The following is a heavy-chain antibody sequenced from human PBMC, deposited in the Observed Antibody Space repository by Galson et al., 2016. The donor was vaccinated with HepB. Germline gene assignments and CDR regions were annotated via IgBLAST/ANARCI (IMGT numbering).Heavy chain of an antibody. CDR3: ARGRYYGMDV. V-gene: IGHV1-46*03. J-gene: IGHJ6*02. CDR1: GYTFTNYN. CDR2: INPSAGST. Sequence: SVKVSCKASGYTFTNYNMHWVRQAPEQGLEWMGIINPSAGSTSYAQKFQGRVTMTRDTSTSTVYMELSSLRTEDTAVYYCARGRYYGMDVWGQGATVTVSS.